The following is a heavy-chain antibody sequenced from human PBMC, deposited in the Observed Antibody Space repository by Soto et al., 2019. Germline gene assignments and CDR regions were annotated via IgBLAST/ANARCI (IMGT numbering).Heavy chain of an antibody. V-gene: IGHV3-23*01. Sequence: GGSLRLSCAASGFTFSSYAMSWVRQAPGKGLEWVSAISGSGGSTYYADSVKGRFTISRDNSKNTLYLQMNSLRAEDTAVYYCANTIMITFGGVKSDWGQGTLVTVSS. CDR3: ANTIMITFGGVKSD. CDR1: GFTFSSYA. D-gene: IGHD3-16*01. J-gene: IGHJ4*02. CDR2: ISGSGGST.